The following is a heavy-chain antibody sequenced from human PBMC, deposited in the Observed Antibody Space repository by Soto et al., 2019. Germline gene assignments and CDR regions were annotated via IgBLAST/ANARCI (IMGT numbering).Heavy chain of an antibody. D-gene: IGHD5-12*01. Sequence: GESLKISCKGSGYSFTTYWIGWVRQMPGKGLEWMGIIYPGDSDTRYSPSFQGQVTMSADKSISTAYLQWSSLKASDTAMYYCARGLVVATDYYYYGMDVWGQGT. CDR1: GYSFTTYW. J-gene: IGHJ6*02. CDR3: ARGLVVATDYYYYGMDV. V-gene: IGHV5-51*01. CDR2: IYPGDSDT.